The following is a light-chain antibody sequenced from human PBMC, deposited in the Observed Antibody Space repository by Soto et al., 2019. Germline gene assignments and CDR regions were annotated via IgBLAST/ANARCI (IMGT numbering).Light chain of an antibody. J-gene: IGKJ4*01. CDR1: QSVGTY. V-gene: IGKV3-11*01. Sequence: EIGMTQSPATLSLSPEERATLSCRASQSVGTYFAWYQQKPGQAPRLLIYDSSNRATGIPARFSGSGSGTDFTLTISSLEPEDFAVYYCQQRSDWPSTFGGGTKVEIK. CDR2: DSS. CDR3: QQRSDWPST.